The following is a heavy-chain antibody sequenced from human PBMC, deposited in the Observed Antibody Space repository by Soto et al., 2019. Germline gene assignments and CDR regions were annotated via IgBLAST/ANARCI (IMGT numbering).Heavy chain of an antibody. CDR1: GFTFDDYA. J-gene: IGHJ4*02. Sequence: EVQLVESGGGLVQPGRSLRLSCAASGFTFDDYAMHWIRQAPGKGLEWVSGISWNSGSIGYADSVKGRFTISRDNAKNSLYLQMNSLRAEDTALYYCAKDGSYEYGDYGIDYWGQGTLVTVSS. V-gene: IGHV3-9*01. D-gene: IGHD4-17*01. CDR2: ISWNSGSI. CDR3: AKDGSYEYGDYGIDY.